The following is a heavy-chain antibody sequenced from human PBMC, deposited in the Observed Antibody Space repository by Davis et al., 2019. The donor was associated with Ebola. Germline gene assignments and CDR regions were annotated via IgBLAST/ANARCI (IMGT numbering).Heavy chain of an antibody. Sequence: ASVKVSCKASGYTFTGYYMHWVRQAPGLGLEWMGWISTNNGNTKYAQRLQGRVTMTTDTSTSTAYMELRSLGSDDTAVYYCARISGTYYGGGHWGQGTLVTVSS. J-gene: IGHJ4*02. CDR1: GYTFTGYY. CDR2: ISTNNGNT. D-gene: IGHD1-26*01. V-gene: IGHV1-18*04. CDR3: ARISGTYYGGGH.